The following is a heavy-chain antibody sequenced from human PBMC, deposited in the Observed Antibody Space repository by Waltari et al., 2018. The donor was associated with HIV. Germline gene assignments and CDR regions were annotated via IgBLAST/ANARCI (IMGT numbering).Heavy chain of an antibody. CDR3: ARAGLGGLIQDFDI. J-gene: IGHJ4*01. V-gene: IGHV1-46*01. CDR2: INAADGSA. Sequence: QVQLIQPQIEMRKPGPSLRLSCQASGFILSYHCLHWVRQGPRQRLEWVGVINAADGSASSAQKFQARLTLTRDSFLGIVHLDLMSLQSEDTAVYFCARAGLGGLIQDFDIWGRGTQLIVSS. D-gene: IGHD1-26*01. CDR1: GFILSYHC.